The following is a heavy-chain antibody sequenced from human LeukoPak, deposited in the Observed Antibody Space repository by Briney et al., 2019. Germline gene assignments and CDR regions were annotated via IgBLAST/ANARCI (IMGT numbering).Heavy chain of an antibody. CDR3: AKWGDYDVLTGYYVSDY. CDR2: ITGGGSGI. Sequence: PGASLRLSCAASGFTFSNYAMSWVRQAPGKGLEWVSAITGGGSGIYYADSMKSRFPISRDNSKNTLYLQINRLRAEDTAVYYCAKWGDYDVLTGYYVSDYWGQGTLVTVSS. CDR1: GFTFSNYA. D-gene: IGHD3-9*01. V-gene: IGHV3-23*01. J-gene: IGHJ4*02.